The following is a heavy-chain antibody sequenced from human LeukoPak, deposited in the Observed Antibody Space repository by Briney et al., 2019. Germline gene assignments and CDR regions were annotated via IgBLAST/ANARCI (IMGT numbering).Heavy chain of an antibody. CDR3: ARDDYGDRPPLFDY. Sequence: GRSLRLSCAAAGFTFSAFGMNSVRQAPGKWLEWLSFISRSDGTAYSADSVKGRFTISRDNSKNTLYLQMNSLRAEDAAQYFCARDDYGDRPPLFDYWGQGTLVTVSS. V-gene: IGHV3-23*01. CDR1: GFTFSAFG. D-gene: IGHD4-17*01. CDR2: ISRSDGTA. J-gene: IGHJ4*02.